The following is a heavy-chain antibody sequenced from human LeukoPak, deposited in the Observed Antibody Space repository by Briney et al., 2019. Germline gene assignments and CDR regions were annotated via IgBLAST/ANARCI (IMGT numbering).Heavy chain of an antibody. D-gene: IGHD2-21*01. CDR2: IYYSGST. J-gene: IGHJ3*02. CDR1: GGSISSSSYY. CDR3: ARQATRGVVVIASGAFDI. Sequence: SETLSLTCTVSGGSISSSSYYWGWIRQPPGKGLEWIGSIYYSGSTYYNPSLKSRVTISVDTSKNQFSLKLSSVTAADTAVYYCARQATRGVVVIASGAFDIWGQGTMVTVPS. V-gene: IGHV4-39*01.